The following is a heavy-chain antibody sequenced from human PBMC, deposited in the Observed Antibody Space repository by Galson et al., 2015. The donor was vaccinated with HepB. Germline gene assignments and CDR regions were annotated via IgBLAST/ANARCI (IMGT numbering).Heavy chain of an antibody. CDR3: ARPGRIAAHPLTY. CDR2: IIPIFGTI. Sequence: SVKVSCKVSGDTFRNYAISWVRQVPGQGLEWMRGIIPIFGTINYAQKFQGRVTVTADESTSTAYMELSSLKSEDTGVYYCARPGRIAAHPLTYWGQGTLVTVSS. CDR1: GDTFRNYA. D-gene: IGHD2-21*01. V-gene: IGHV1-69*13. J-gene: IGHJ4*02.